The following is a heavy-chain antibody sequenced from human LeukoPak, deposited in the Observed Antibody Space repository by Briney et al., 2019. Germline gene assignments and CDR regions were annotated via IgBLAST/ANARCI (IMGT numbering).Heavy chain of an antibody. CDR1: GYTFTGYY. Sequence: VASLKVSCTASGYTFTGYYMHWVRQAPGQGLEWMGWINHNSGGTNYAQKFQGRVTMTRDTSISTAYMEMSRLRSGDTAVYYCARDRGLRYFDWLLFPFDYWGQGTLVTVSS. CDR2: INHNSGGT. V-gene: IGHV1-2*02. CDR3: ARDRGLRYFDWLLFPFDY. D-gene: IGHD3-9*01. J-gene: IGHJ4*02.